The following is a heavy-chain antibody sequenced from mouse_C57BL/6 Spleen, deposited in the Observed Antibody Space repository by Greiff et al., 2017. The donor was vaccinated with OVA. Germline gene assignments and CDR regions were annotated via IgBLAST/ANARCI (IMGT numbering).Heavy chain of an antibody. D-gene: IGHD1-1*01. CDR3: ATGGYFFAY. CDR2: INPNNGGT. J-gene: IGHJ3*01. V-gene: IGHV1-26*01. CDR1: GYTFTDYY. Sequence: EVQLQQSGPELVKPGASVKISCKASGYTFTDYYMNWVKQSHGKSLEWIGDINPNNGGTSYNQKFKGKATLTEDKSSSTAYMELRSLTSEDSAVYYCATGGYFFAYWGQGTLVTVSA.